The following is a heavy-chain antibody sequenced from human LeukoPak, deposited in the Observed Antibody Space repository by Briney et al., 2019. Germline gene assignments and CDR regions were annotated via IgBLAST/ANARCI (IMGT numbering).Heavy chain of an antibody. CDR3: ARASSGWYYFDY. V-gene: IGHV4-59*01. Sequence: SETLSLTCTVSGGSISSYYWSWIRQPPGKGLEWVGYIYYSGSTNYNPSLKSRVTISVDTSKNQFSLKLSSVTAADTAVYYCARASSGWYYFDYWGQGTLVTVSS. D-gene: IGHD6-19*01. J-gene: IGHJ4*02. CDR2: IYYSGST. CDR1: GGSISSYY.